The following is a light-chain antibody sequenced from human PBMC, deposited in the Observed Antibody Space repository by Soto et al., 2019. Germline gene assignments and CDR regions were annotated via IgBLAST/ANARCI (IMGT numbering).Light chain of an antibody. CDR3: TSYTSRITYV. V-gene: IGLV2-14*03. J-gene: IGLJ1*01. CDR2: DVT. Sequence: QSALTQPASVSGSPGQSITISCTGTSSDVGGYNFVSWYQHHPGKAPKLIIYDVTNRPSGISNRFSGSKSGNTASLTISGLQAEDEADYYCTSYTSRITYVFGTGTKVTVL. CDR1: SSDVGGYNF.